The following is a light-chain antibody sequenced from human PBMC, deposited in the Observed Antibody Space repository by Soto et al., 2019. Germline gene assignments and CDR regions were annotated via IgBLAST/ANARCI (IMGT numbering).Light chain of an antibody. J-gene: IGKJ4*01. Sequence: EIVMTQSPATLSVSPGERAIFSCRASQSVDSKLAWYQQKLGQAPRLLIYDASIRATGIPARFSGSGSGTEFTLTISSLQSEDFAIYYCQQYYVWNTFGGGTKV. CDR2: DAS. CDR1: QSVDSK. V-gene: IGKV3D-15*01. CDR3: QQYYVWNT.